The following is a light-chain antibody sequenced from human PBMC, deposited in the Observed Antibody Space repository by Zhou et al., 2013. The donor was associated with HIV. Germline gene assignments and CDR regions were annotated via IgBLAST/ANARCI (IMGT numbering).Light chain of an antibody. Sequence: DIQLTQSPCSPSAFVGDRGTITCRASQSISSYLNWYQQKPGKAPKLLVYAASTLESGVPSRFSGRGSGTDFTLTISSLQPEDFATYYCHQSYTSPQTFGGGTKVEI. CDR2: AAS. J-gene: IGKJ4*01. CDR3: HQSYTSPQT. CDR1: QSISSY. V-gene: IGKV1-39*01.